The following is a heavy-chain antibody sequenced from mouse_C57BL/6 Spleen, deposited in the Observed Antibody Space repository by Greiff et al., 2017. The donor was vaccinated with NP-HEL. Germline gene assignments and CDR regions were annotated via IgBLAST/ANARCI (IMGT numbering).Heavy chain of an antibody. Sequence: VQLKESGPELVKPGASVKISCKASGYSFTGYYMNWVKQSPEKSLEWIGEINPSTGGTTYNQKFKAKATLTVDKSSSTAYMQLKSLTSEDSAVYYCARGNGNSWFAYWGQGTLVTVSA. J-gene: IGHJ3*01. V-gene: IGHV1-42*01. D-gene: IGHD2-1*01. CDR3: ARGNGNSWFAY. CDR1: GYSFTGYY. CDR2: INPSTGGT.